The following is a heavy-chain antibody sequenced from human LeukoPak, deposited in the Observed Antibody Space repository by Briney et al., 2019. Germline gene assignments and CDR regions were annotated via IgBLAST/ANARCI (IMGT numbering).Heavy chain of an antibody. D-gene: IGHD5-12*01. J-gene: IGHJ6*03. CDR2: IYSGGST. V-gene: IGHV3-66*02. Sequence: PGGSLRLSCAASGFTVSSNYMSWVRQAPGKGLEWVSVIYSGGSTYYADSVKGRFTISRDNPKNTLYLQMNSLRAEDTAVYYCARVLRGWLPPYYYMDVWGKGTTVTVSS. CDR3: ARVLRGWLPPYYYMDV. CDR1: GFTVSSNY.